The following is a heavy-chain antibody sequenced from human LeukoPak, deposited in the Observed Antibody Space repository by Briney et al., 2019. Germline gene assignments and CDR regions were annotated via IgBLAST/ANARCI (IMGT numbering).Heavy chain of an antibody. CDR1: GGSISSYY. Sequence: SETLSLTCTVSGGSISSYYWSWIRQPPGKGLEWIGYIYYSGSTNYNPSLKSRVTISVDTSKNQFSLKLSSVTAADTAVYYCARDHPVLATVVTGYYYYGMDVWGQGTTVTVSS. V-gene: IGHV4-59*01. CDR3: ARDHPVLATVVTGYYYYGMDV. CDR2: IYYSGST. D-gene: IGHD2-15*01. J-gene: IGHJ6*02.